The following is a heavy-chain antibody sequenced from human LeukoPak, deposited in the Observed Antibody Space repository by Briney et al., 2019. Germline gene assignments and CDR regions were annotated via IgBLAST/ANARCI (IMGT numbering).Heavy chain of an antibody. D-gene: IGHD1-26*01. CDR3: AKEPYSGSQLLDY. J-gene: IGHJ4*02. CDR2: ITTSGGST. Sequence: GGSLRLSCAASGFTFSSHDMSWVRQAPGKGLEWVSAITTSGGSTYYADSVKGRFTISRDNYKNTLYLQMDSLTAEDTALYYCAKEPYSGSQLLDYWGQGTLVTVSS. V-gene: IGHV3-23*01. CDR1: GFTFSSHD.